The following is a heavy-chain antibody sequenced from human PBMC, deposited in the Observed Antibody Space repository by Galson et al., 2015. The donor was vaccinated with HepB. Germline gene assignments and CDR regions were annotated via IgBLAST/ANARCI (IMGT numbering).Heavy chain of an antibody. CDR2: MNPRSGNT. D-gene: IGHD3-22*01. Sequence: SCKASGYTFTSHDINWVRQAPGQGLEWMVWMNPRSGNTGYAREFKGRVTVTRNTSISTAYMELSSLSSDDTAVYYFARGGGYYDDSGYHIDAFDIWGQGTMVSVAS. CDR1: GYTFTSHD. V-gene: IGHV1-8*01. J-gene: IGHJ3*02. CDR3: ARGGGYYDDSGYHIDAFDI.